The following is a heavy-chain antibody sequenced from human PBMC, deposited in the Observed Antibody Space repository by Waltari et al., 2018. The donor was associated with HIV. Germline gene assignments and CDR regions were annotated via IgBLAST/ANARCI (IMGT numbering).Heavy chain of an antibody. J-gene: IGHJ5*02. CDR2: IDPGGGWT. CDR3: ARGRLISVPGTDWFDP. D-gene: IGHD6-19*01. Sequence: QVQLVQSGAEVKQPGASVKISCEASGYTFTSNYMFWVRQAPGQGLEWMGIIDPGGGWTSYAQKFQGRVTMTRDTSTKTVYMDLSSLRSEDTAVYYCARGRLISVPGTDWFDPWGQGTLVTVSS. V-gene: IGHV1-46*01. CDR1: GYTFTSNY.